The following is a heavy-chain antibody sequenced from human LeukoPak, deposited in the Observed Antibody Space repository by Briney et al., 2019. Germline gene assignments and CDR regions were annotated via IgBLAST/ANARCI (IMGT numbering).Heavy chain of an antibody. V-gene: IGHV1-69*04. D-gene: IGHD5-24*01. J-gene: IGHJ3*02. CDR1: GGTFSSYA. CDR2: IIPILGIA. CDR3: ARGDVEMATIDAFDI. Sequence: GSSVKLSFKASGGTFSSYAISWVRQAPGQGLEWMGRIIPILGIANYAQKFQGRVTITADKSSSTAYMELSSLRSEDTAVYYCARGDVEMATIDAFDIWGQGTMVTVSS.